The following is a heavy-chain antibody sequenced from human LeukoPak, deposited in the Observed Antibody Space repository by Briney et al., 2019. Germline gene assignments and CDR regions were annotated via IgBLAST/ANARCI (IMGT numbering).Heavy chain of an antibody. CDR2: ISGSGGST. V-gene: IGHV3-23*01. CDR1: GITLSNYG. D-gene: IGHD1-1*01. CDR3: ARGSYD. Sequence: GGSLRLSCAVSGITLSNYGMSWVRQAPGKGLEWVAGISGSGGSTTYADSVKGRFTISRDNPKNTLYLHMNNLRAEDTAVYYCARGSYDWGQGTLVTVSS. J-gene: IGHJ4*02.